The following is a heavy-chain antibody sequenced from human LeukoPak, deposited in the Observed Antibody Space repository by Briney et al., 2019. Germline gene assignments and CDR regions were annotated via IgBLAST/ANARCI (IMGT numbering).Heavy chain of an antibody. CDR1: GGSFSGYY. D-gene: IGHD3-22*01. V-gene: IGHV4-34*11. Sequence: SETLSLTCAVYGGSFSGYYWGWIRQPPGKGLEWIGYIYYSGSTNYNPSLKSRVTISVDTSKNQFSLKLSSVTAADTAVYYCARDIRDSSGYSRGYNWFDPWGQGTLVTVSS. J-gene: IGHJ5*02. CDR3: ARDIRDSSGYSRGYNWFDP. CDR2: IYYSGST.